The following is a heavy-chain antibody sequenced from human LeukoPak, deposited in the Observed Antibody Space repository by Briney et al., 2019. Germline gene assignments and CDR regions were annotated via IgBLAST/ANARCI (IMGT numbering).Heavy chain of an antibody. V-gene: IGHV1-2*02. CDR2: INPYTDGT. Sequence: VSVRVSCKASGYTFTTYYIHWVRQAPRQGLEWMGWINPYTDGTNYAHKFQGRVTMTSDSSISTAYMELSRLRSDDTAVYYCANEEGPGYWGQGTLVTVSS. CDR3: ANEEGPGY. CDR1: GYTFTTYY. J-gene: IGHJ4*02.